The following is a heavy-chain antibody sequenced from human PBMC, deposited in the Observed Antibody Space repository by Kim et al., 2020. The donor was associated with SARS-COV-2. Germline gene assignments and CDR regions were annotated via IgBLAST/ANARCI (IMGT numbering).Heavy chain of an antibody. CDR3: ATRYHSYRDY. CDR1: GGSISSSSYY. J-gene: IGHJ4*02. Sequence: SETLSLTCTVSGGSISSSSYYWGWIRQPPGKGLEWIGSIYYSGSTYYNPSLKSRDTISVDTSKNQFSLKLSSVTAADSAVYYCATRYHSYRDYWGQGTLVTVSS. V-gene: IGHV4-39*01. D-gene: IGHD2-2*01. CDR2: IYYSGST.